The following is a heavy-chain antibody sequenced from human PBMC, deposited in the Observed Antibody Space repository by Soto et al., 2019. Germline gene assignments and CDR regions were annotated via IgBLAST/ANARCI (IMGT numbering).Heavy chain of an antibody. CDR1: GYTFTSYG. CDR2: ISAYNGNT. D-gene: IGHD6-19*01. CDR3: ARSVAGSGWYDWFDP. Sequence: ASVKVSCKASGYTFTSYGISWVRQAPGQGLEWMGWISAYNGNTNYAQKLQGRVTMTTDTSTSTAYMELRSLRSDDTAVYYCARSVAGSGWYDWFDPWGQGTLVTVSS. J-gene: IGHJ5*02. V-gene: IGHV1-18*01.